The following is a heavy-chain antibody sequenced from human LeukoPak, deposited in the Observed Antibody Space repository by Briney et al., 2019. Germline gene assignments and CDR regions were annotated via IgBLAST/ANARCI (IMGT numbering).Heavy chain of an antibody. D-gene: IGHD2/OR15-2a*01. V-gene: IGHV3-21*01. Sequence: PGGSLRLSXAASGFTLSSYSMNWVRQSPGKGLEWVSSISSSSSYIYYADSVKGRFTISRDNSKNTLYLQMNSLRAEDTAVYYCAKVDFLDYWGQGTLVTVSS. CDR2: ISSSSSYI. CDR1: GFTLSSYS. J-gene: IGHJ4*02. CDR3: AKVDFLDY.